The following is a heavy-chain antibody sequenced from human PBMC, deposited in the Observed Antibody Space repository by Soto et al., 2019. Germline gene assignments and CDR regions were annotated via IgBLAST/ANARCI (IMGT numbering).Heavy chain of an antibody. D-gene: IGHD6-13*01. V-gene: IGHV4-31*03. J-gene: IGHJ6*02. CDR2: IYYSGST. CDR1: GGSISSGGYY. Sequence: TLSLTCTVSGGSISSGGYYWSWIRQHPGKGLEWIGYIYYSGSTYYNPSLKSRVTISVDTSKNQFSLKLSSVTAADTAVYYCARGKRPSSSWYEIYYYYYGMDVWGQGTTVTVSS. CDR3: ARGKRPSSSWYEIYYYYYGMDV.